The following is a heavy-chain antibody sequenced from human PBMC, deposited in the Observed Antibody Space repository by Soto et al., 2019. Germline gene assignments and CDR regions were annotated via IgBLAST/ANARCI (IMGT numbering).Heavy chain of an antibody. Sequence: QVQLVQSGAEVKKPGSSVKVSCKASGGTFSSYTISWVRQAPGQGLEWMGRIIPILGIANYAQKFQGRVTITADKSTSTAYMELSSLRSEDTAVYYCARQSSMSLRPPRHGGVDYWGQGTLVTVSS. J-gene: IGHJ4*02. CDR2: IIPILGIA. V-gene: IGHV1-69*02. CDR3: ARQSSMSLRPPRHGGVDY. D-gene: IGHD3-16*01. CDR1: GGTFSSYT.